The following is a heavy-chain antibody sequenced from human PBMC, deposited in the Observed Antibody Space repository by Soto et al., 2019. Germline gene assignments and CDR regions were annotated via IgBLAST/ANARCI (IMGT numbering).Heavy chain of an antibody. Sequence: SETLSLTCTVSGGSISSGAYFWNWIRQSPGKGLEWLGYISYIGSTYYNPSLKSRVTISVDRSKNQFSLKLSSVTAADTAVYHCARNSRSWRLGYFDYWGQGTLVTVPQ. V-gene: IGHV4-30-4*01. CDR2: ISYIGST. CDR1: GGSISSGAYF. CDR3: ARNSRSWRLGYFDY. J-gene: IGHJ4*02. D-gene: IGHD3-3*01.